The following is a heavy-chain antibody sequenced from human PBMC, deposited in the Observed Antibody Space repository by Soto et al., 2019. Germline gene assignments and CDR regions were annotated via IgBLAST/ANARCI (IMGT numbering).Heavy chain of an antibody. V-gene: IGHV1-69*13. CDR3: ARGYTSDSYYYGSGSYDGLDY. J-gene: IGHJ4*02. CDR2: IIPIFGTA. CDR1: GGTFSSYA. D-gene: IGHD3-10*01. Sequence: SVKVSCKVSGGTFSSYAISWVRQAPGQGLEWMGGIIPIFGTANYAQKFQGRVTITADESTSTAYMELSSLRSEDTAVYYCARGYTSDSYYYGSGSYDGLDYWGQGTLVTVS.